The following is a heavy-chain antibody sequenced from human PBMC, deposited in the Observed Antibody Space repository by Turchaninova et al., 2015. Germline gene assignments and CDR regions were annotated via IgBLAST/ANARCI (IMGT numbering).Heavy chain of an antibody. J-gene: IGHJ4*02. CDR2: IFYDGRNR. CDR3: ARDRLFFEWFFDY. V-gene: IGHV3-30*14. Sequence: QVQLVESGGGVVQPGRSLRLSCAASGFMISNYSMYWVRQAPGKGLAGVVVIFYDGRNRYYAVSVNGRFTISRDNSKNPLYLQMNSLGVEDTAGYYCARDRLFFEWFFDYWGQGTLVTVSS. D-gene: IGHD3-3*01. CDR1: GFMISNYS.